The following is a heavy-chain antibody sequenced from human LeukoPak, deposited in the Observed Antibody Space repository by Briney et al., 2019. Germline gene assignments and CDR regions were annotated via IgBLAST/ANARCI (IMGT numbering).Heavy chain of an antibody. CDR3: ARGGFYCGGDCYVDY. D-gene: IGHD2-21*02. V-gene: IGHV4-34*01. CDR2: INHSGST. CDR1: GGSFSPYY. J-gene: IGHJ4*02. Sequence: SETLSLTCAVSGGSFSPYYWSWIRQPPGKGLEWIGEINHSGSTNYNPSLKSRVTISVDTSKNQFSLKLSSVTAADTAVYYCARGGFYCGGDCYVDYWGQGTLVTVSS.